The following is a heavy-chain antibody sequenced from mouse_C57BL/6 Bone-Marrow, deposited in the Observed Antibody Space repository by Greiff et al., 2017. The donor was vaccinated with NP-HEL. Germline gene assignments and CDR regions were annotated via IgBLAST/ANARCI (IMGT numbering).Heavy chain of an antibody. CDR2: IHPNSGST. J-gene: IGHJ3*01. Sequence: VQLQQPGAELVKPGASVKLSCKASGYTFTSYWMHWVKQRPGQGLEWIGMIHPNSGSTNYNEKFKSKATLTVDKSSSTAYMQISSLTSEDSAVYDCARGGITTVAAYWGQGTLVTVSA. CDR3: ARGGITTVAAY. D-gene: IGHD1-1*01. V-gene: IGHV1-64*01. CDR1: GYTFTSYW.